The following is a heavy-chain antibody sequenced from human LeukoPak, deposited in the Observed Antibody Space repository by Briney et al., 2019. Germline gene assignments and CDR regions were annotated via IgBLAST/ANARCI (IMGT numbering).Heavy chain of an antibody. CDR3: AKSGTEIYSYAFDI. D-gene: IGHD3-10*01. J-gene: IGHJ3*02. CDR1: GFTFSSYA. Sequence: GGSLRLSCAASGFTFSSYAMSWVRQAPGKGLEWVPNISGSGGTTYYADSGKGRFTISRDNSKNTLYLQMNSLRADDTAVYYCAKSGTEIYSYAFDIWGRGTMVTVSA. V-gene: IGHV3-23*01. CDR2: ISGSGGTT.